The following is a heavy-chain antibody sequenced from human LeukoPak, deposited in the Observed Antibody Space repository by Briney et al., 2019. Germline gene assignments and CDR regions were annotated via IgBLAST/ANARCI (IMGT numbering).Heavy chain of an antibody. CDR2: INHSGST. CDR1: GGSFSGYY. D-gene: IGHD2-21*02. J-gene: IGHJ5*02. V-gene: IGHV4-34*01. CDR3: ARGYYNVVEDCYCSWFDP. Sequence: KPSETLSLTCAVYGGSFSGYYWSWIRQPPGKGLEWIGEINHSGSTNYNPSLKSRVTISVDTSKNQFSLKLSSVTAADTAVYYCARGYYNVVEDCYCSWFDPWGQGTLVTVSS.